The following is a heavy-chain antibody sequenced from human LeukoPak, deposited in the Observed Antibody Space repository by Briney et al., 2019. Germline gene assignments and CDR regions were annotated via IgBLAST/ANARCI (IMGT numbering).Heavy chain of an antibody. CDR2: ISGSGGTT. V-gene: IGHV3-23*01. CDR1: GFTFSSCA. D-gene: IGHD4-23*01. J-gene: IGHJ4*02. CDR3: ARERGSSGGNTNGYFDY. Sequence: GGSLRLSCAASGFTFSSCAMSWVRQAPGKGLEWVSVISGSGGTTYSADSVKGRFTISRDNSKNTLYLQMNSLRAEDTAAYYCARERGSSGGNTNGYFDYWGQGALVTVSS.